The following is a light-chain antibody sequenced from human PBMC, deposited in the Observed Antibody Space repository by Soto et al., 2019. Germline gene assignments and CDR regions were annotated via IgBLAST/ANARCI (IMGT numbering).Light chain of an antibody. V-gene: IGKV1-33*01. CDR2: AAS. CDR1: QSISSY. J-gene: IGKJ4*01. Sequence: DIQMTQSPSSLSASVGDRVTITCRASQSISSYLNWYQQKPGKAPKLLIYAASSLQSGVPSRFSGSGSGTDFTFTTSSLQPEDIATYYCQQYDNLVTFGGGTKVDI. CDR3: QQYDNLVT.